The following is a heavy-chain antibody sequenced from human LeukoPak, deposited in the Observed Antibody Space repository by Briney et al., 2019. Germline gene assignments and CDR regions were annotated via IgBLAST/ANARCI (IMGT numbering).Heavy chain of an antibody. D-gene: IGHD5-12*01. CDR2: IWHDGGRK. J-gene: IGHJ4*02. CDR3: ARDIGNSGFNLDY. Sequence: GGSLRLSCVVSGYTFSTHGFHWVRQAPGKGLEWVSVIWHDGGRKEYADSVRGRFAISRDNSNLYLQMNSLRAEDTAIYYCARDIGNSGFNLDYWGQGTPVTVSS. CDR1: GYTFSTHG. V-gene: IGHV3-33*01.